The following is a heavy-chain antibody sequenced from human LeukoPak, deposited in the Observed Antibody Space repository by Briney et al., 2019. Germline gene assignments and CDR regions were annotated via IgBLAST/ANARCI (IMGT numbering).Heavy chain of an antibody. J-gene: IGHJ6*03. V-gene: IGHV4-34*01. CDR2: INHNGNT. D-gene: IGHD5-12*01. CDR3: AGPLFLVATNLPSYYMDV. Sequence: SETLSLTCTVFYGSFSGYYWSWIRQPPGKGLEWIGEINHNGNTNYNPSLKSRVTISVDTSKDQFSLKLSSVTAADTAVYYCAGPLFLVATNLPSYYMDVWGKGTTVTVSS. CDR1: YGSFSGYY.